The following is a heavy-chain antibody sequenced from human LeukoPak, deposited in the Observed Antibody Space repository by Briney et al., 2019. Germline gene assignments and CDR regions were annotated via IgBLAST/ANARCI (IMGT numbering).Heavy chain of an antibody. V-gene: IGHV5-51*01. CDR2: NYPGDPDT. CDR1: GFSFSSYW. Sequence: GGSLRLSCTASGFSFSSYWIAWVRQAPGKGLEWIGTNYPGDPDTRYSPCFEGQVTISADKSITTAYLQWSRLQASETAMYYCARIGYSYSAKFDYCGQGTLVTVSS. J-gene: IGHJ4*02. D-gene: IGHD5-18*01. CDR3: ARIGYSYSAKFDY.